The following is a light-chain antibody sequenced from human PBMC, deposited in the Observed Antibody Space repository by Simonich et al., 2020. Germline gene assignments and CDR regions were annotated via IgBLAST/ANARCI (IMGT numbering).Light chain of an antibody. CDR3: SSYTSSSTVV. Sequence: QSALTQPPSASGSPGQSVPISCTGTSSDVGGYNYVSWYQQHPGKAPKLMIYDVSNRPSGVSTRFSGSKSGNTASLTISGLQAEDEADYYCSSYTSSSTVVFGGGTKLTVL. J-gene: IGLJ2*01. CDR1: SSDVGGYNY. V-gene: IGLV2-14*03. CDR2: DVS.